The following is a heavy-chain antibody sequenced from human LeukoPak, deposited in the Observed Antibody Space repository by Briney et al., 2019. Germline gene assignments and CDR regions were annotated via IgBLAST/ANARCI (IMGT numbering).Heavy chain of an antibody. Sequence: PSETLSLTCTVSGGSISSTGYYWGWIRQPPGKGLAWIGSIYYSGTTYYNPSLKSRVTISVDTSKNQFSLKPSSVTAADTAVYYCARLTAYSTGYFDYWGQGTLVTVSS. J-gene: IGHJ4*02. D-gene: IGHD4-11*01. V-gene: IGHV4-39*01. CDR1: GGSISSTGYY. CDR2: IYYSGTT. CDR3: ARLTAYSTGYFDY.